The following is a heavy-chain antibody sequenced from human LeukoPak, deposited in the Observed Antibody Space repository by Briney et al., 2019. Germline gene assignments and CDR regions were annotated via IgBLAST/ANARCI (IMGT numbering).Heavy chain of an antibody. J-gene: IGHJ4*02. CDR2: IYTSDNT. CDR1: GGSISSYY. CDR3: ARDDSSRAWDY. V-gene: IGHV4-4*07. D-gene: IGHD6-6*01. Sequence: SETLSLTCTVSGGSISSYYWTWIRQPAGKGLEWIGRIYTSDNTNYNPSLKGRVTVSIDTSKNQFSLKLSSVTAADTAVYYCARDDSSRAWDYWGQGTLVAVSS.